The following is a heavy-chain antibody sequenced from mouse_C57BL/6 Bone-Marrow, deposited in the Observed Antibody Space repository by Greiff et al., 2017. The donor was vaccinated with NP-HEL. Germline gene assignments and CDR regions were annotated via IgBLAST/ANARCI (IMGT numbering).Heavy chain of an antibody. CDR3: ASLITTVVATKGYYYAMDY. V-gene: IGHV1-69*01. CDR2: IDPSDSYT. CDR1: GYTFTSYW. J-gene: IGHJ4*01. D-gene: IGHD1-1*01. Sequence: QVQLQQPGAELVMPGASVKLSCKASGYTFTSYWMHWVKQRPGQGLEWIGEIDPSDSYTNYNQKFKGKSTLTVDKSSSTAYMQLSGLTSEDSAVYYCASLITTVVATKGYYYAMDYWGQGTSVTVSS.